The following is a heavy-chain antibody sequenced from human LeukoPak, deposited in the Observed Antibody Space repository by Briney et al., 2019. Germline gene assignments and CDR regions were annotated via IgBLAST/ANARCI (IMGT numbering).Heavy chain of an antibody. J-gene: IGHJ4*02. V-gene: IGHV5-51*01. CDR1: GYSFTSYW. CDR2: IYPYDSDT. Sequence: GESLKISCKASGYSFTSYWIGWVRQMPGKGLEWMGIIYPYDSDTRYSPSFQGQVTISADKSISTAYLQWSNLKASDAAMYYCARHIGYSAWNPDYWGQGTLVTVSS. CDR3: ARHIGYSAWNPDY. D-gene: IGHD5-12*01.